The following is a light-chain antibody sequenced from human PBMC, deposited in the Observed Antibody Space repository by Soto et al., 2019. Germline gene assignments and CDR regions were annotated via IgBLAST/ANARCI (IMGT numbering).Light chain of an antibody. J-gene: IGKJ5*01. CDR3: QQYGSSLST. CDR1: QSVSSSY. V-gene: IGKV3-20*01. CDR2: GAS. Sequence: IVLTQSPATLSLSPGERATLSCRASQSVSSSYLAWYQQKPGQAPRLLIYGASSRATGXPDRFSGSGSGTDFTLTISRLEPEDFAVYYCQQYGSSLSTFGQWTRLEIK.